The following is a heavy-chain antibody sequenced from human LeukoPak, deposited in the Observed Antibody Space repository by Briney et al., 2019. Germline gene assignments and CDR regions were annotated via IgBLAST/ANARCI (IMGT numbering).Heavy chain of an antibody. CDR2: IIPIFGTA. J-gene: IGHJ5*02. D-gene: IGHD5-18*01. Sequence: SVKVSCKASGGTFSSYAISWGRQAPGQGLEWMGRIIPIFGTANYAQKFQGRVTITTDESTSTAYMELSSLRSEDTAVYYCARDPRGYSYGYLRSNNWFDPWGQGTLVTVSS. V-gene: IGHV1-69*05. CDR1: GGTFSSYA. CDR3: ARDPRGYSYGYLRSNNWFDP.